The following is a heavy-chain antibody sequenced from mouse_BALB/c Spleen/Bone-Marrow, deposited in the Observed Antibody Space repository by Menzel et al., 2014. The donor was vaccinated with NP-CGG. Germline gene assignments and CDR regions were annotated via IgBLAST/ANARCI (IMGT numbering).Heavy chain of an antibody. Sequence: VKVVESGPGLVQPSQSLSITCTVSGFSLTSYGVHWVRQPPGKGLEWLGVIWSGGSTDYNAAFISRLSISKDNSKSQVFFKMNSLQADDTAMYYCARKAYYYAMDYWGQGTSVTASS. CDR3: ARKAYYYAMDY. CDR2: IWSGGST. CDR1: GFSLTSYG. J-gene: IGHJ4*01. V-gene: IGHV2-4*02.